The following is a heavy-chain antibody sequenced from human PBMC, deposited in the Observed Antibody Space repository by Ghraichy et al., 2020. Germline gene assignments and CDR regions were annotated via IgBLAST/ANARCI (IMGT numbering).Heavy chain of an antibody. CDR1: GFTFDDYA. CDR2: ITWDGATT. CDR3: AKDIVVVPADYYGMAV. V-gene: IGHV3-43*02. Sequence: GESLNISCAASGFTFDDYAMHWVRQAPGKGLEWVSLITWDGATTSYADSLKGRFTISRDNNKNSLTLQMNSLRTEDTALYYCAKDIVVVPADYYGMAVWGQGTTVIVSS. J-gene: IGHJ6*02. D-gene: IGHD2-2*01.